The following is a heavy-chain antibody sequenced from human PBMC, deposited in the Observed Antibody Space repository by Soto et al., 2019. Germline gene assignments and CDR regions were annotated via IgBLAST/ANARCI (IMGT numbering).Heavy chain of an antibody. D-gene: IGHD3-3*01. CDR2: VYYNGFT. V-gene: IGHV4-39*01. CDR3: TRMGDFWSGPGELDP. Sequence: PSETMSLTCTVSGGSISSRSYYWAWNHQSPGKGLEWIGSVYYNGFTYYNPSLKSRVTISVDTSKNQFSLKLTSVTAADTAVYYCTRMGDFWSGPGELDPWGQGTLVTVSS. J-gene: IGHJ5*02. CDR1: GGSISSRSYY.